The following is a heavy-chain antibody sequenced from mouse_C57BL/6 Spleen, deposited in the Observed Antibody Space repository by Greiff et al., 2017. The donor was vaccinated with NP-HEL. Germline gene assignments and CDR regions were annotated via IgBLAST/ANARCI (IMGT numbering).Heavy chain of an antibody. D-gene: IGHD1-1*01. V-gene: IGHV1-80*01. CDR2: IYPGDGDT. CDR3: ARDGYGSSYHYAMDY. CDR1: GYAFSSYW. Sequence: VKLMESGAELVKPGASVKISCKASGYAFSSYWMNWVKQRPGKGLEWIGQIYPGDGDTNYNGKFKGKATLTADKSSSTAYMQLSSLTSEDSAVYFCARDGYGSSYHYAMDYWGQGTSVTVSS. J-gene: IGHJ4*01.